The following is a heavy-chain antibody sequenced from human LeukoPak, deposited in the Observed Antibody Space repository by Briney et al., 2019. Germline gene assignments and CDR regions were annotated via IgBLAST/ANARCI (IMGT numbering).Heavy chain of an antibody. CDR2: IYTSGST. CDR3: ARDSYDYGLGNLLFDY. D-gene: IGHD3-10*01. J-gene: IGHJ4*02. CDR1: GGSIKSYY. V-gene: IGHV4-4*07. Sequence: PSETLSLTCTVSGGSIKSYYWSWIRQPAGKGLEWIGRIYTSGSTNYNRSLKSRVTMSEDTSKNQSSLKLRSVSAADTAVYYCARDSYDYGLGNLLFDYWGQGTLVTVSS.